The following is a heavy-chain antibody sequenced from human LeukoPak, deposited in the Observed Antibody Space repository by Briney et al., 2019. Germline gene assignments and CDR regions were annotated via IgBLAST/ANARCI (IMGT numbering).Heavy chain of an antibody. D-gene: IGHD5-18*01. CDR1: GFTFSSYA. Sequence: PGGSLRLSCAASGFTFSSYAMHWVRQAPGKGLEWVAVISYDGSNKYYADSVKGRFTISRDNSKNTLYLQMNSLRAEDTAVYYCARDYGRLGYSYGYYYPDYWGQGTLVTVSS. J-gene: IGHJ4*02. CDR3: ARDYGRLGYSYGYYYPDY. V-gene: IGHV3-30*04. CDR2: ISYDGSNK.